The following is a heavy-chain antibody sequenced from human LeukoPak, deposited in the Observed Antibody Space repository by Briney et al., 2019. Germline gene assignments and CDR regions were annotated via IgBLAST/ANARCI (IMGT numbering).Heavy chain of an antibody. CDR2: ISWNGYST. D-gene: IGHD1-26*01. J-gene: IGHJ4*02. V-gene: IGHV3-43*01. CDR1: GFSLADYT. Sequence: GGSVRLSRASSGFSLADYTMHWVRQAPGKGLEWVSLISWNGYSTSYGDSVKGRFTISRDNNKDNLYLQMNSLTTEDTALYYCARDSSGSLDCWGQGTLVTVSS. CDR3: ARDSSGSLDC.